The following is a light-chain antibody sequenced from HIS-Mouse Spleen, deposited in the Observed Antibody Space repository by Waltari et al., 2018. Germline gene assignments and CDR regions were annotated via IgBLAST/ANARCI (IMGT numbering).Light chain of an antibody. J-gene: IGLJ2*01. Sequence: QSALTQPASVSGSPGQAITIPCTGTSSHVGSYNLVPWYQPHPGKAPKLMIYEGSKRPSGVSNRFSGSKSGNTASLTISGLQAEDEADYYCCSYAGSSTVVFGGGTKLTVL. CDR3: CSYAGSSTVV. V-gene: IGLV2-23*01. CDR2: EGS. CDR1: SSHVGSYNL.